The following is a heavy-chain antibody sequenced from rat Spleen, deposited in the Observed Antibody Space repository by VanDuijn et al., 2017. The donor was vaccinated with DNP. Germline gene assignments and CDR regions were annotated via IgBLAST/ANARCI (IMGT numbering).Heavy chain of an antibody. J-gene: IGHJ2*01. CDR1: GFTFSAYY. Sequence: EVQLVESGGGLVQPGRSLKLSCAASGFTFSAYYMAWVRQAPANGLEWVAYIVSAAYAPYYGDSVKGRFTISRDNAEGTLNLQMNSLGSEDTATYYCASHTYYGYDYFVYWGQGVMVTVSS. V-gene: IGHV5-22*01. D-gene: IGHD1-9*01. CDR3: ASHTYYGYDYFVY. CDR2: IVSAAYAP.